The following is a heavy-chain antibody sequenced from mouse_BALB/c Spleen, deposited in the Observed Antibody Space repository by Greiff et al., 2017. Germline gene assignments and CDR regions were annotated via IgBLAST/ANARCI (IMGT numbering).Heavy chain of an antibody. V-gene: IGHV3-6*02. Sequence: EVHLVESGPGLVKPSQSLSLTCSVTVYSITRGYYWNWLRQFPGNKLEWMGYISYNGSNNYNPSLKNRISITRDTSKNQFFQKLNSVTTENTATYDCARYYCGRGMDYWGQGTSVTVSS. D-gene: IGHD1-1*01. CDR3: ARYYCGRGMDY. CDR2: ISYNGSN. CDR1: VYSITRGYY. J-gene: IGHJ4*01.